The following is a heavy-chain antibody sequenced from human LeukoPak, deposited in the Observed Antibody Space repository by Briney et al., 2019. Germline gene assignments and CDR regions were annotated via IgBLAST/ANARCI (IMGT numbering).Heavy chain of an antibody. J-gene: IGHJ4*02. CDR3: AKAVGGFDY. CDR1: GFGFSMYW. Sequence: PGGSLRLSCAASGFGFSMYWMHWVRQAPGKGLVWVSRIDTDGSYTNYADSVKGRFTISRDNSKNTLYLQMNSLRAEDTAVYYCAKAVGGFDYWGQGALVTVSS. V-gene: IGHV3-74*01. CDR2: IDTDGSYT. D-gene: IGHD2-15*01.